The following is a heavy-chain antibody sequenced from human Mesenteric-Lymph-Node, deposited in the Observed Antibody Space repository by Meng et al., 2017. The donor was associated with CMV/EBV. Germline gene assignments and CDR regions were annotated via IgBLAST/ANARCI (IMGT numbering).Heavy chain of an antibody. D-gene: IGHD7-27*01. Sequence: GESLKISCAASGFTFSSYWMSWVRQAPGKGLEWVANIKQDGSEKYYVDSVKGRFAISRDNAKNSLYLQMNRLRAEDTAVYYCARVMGMDWFDPWGQGTLVTVSS. CDR3: ARVMGMDWFDP. CDR2: IKQDGSEK. V-gene: IGHV3-7*01. CDR1: GFTFSSYW. J-gene: IGHJ5*02.